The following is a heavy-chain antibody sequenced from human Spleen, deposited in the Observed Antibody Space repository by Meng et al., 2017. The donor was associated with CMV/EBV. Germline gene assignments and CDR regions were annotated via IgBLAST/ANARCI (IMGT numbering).Heavy chain of an antibody. CDR1: GGSISSGDYF. Sequence: SETLSLTCTVSGGSISSGDYFWGWIRQPPGKGLEWIGTIYYSGSTYYNPSLKTRVTISVDTSKNQFSLKLSSVTAADTAVYYCARQGLGSIDYWGQGTLVTVSS. D-gene: IGHD2-15*01. CDR3: ARQGLGSIDY. J-gene: IGHJ4*02. V-gene: IGHV4-39*01. CDR2: IYYSGST.